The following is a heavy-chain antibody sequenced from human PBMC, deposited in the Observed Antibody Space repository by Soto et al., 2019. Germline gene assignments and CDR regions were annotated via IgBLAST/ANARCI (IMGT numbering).Heavy chain of an antibody. Sequence: ASVKVSCKASGYTFTSYGISWVRQAPGQGLEWMGWISAYNGNTNYAQKLQGRVTMTTDTSTSTAYMELRSLRSNDTAVFYCARVWEPNPYFDYWGQGTRVTVSS. CDR2: ISAYNGNT. J-gene: IGHJ4*02. D-gene: IGHD1-26*01. CDR1: GYTFTSYG. CDR3: ARVWEPNPYFDY. V-gene: IGHV1-18*01.